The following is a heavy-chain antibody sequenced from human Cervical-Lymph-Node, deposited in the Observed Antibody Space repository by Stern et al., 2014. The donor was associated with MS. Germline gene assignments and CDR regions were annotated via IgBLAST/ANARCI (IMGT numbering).Heavy chain of an antibody. J-gene: IGHJ3*02. Sequence: VQLVQSGAEVKKPGASVKLSCKASGYTFTSHYLHWVRQAPGQGLEWMGIINPGGGTTNLAQKFQGRVIMTGDTSTRTVYLELSSLRSEDTAVYFCAREEYNDYDFGAFDMGGQGTMVTVSS. CDR2: INPGGGTT. CDR3: AREEYNDYDFGAFDM. V-gene: IGHV1-46*01. D-gene: IGHD4-17*01. CDR1: GYTFTSHY.